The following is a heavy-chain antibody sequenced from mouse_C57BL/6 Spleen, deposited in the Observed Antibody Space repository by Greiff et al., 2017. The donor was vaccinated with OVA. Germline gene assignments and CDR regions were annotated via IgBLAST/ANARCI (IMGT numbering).Heavy chain of an antibody. CDR2: IWTGGGT. CDR1: GFSLTSYA. D-gene: IGHD1-1*01. Sequence: VKLKESGPGLVAPSPSLSITCTVSGFSLTSYAISWVRQPPGKGLEWLGVIWTGGGTNYNSAHNSRLSISKDNSKSQVFLKMNSLQTDDTASDYCARESYYYCSSLDYWGQGTTLTVSS. CDR3: ARESYYYCSSLDY. J-gene: IGHJ2*01. V-gene: IGHV2-9-1*01.